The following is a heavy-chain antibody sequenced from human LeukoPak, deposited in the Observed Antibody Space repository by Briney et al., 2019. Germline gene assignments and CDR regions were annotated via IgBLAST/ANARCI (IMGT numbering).Heavy chain of an antibody. CDR3: AKSLLWEWPALDY. V-gene: IGHV3-23*01. J-gene: IGHJ4*02. CDR2: ISGSGGST. Sequence: GGSLRLSCAASGFTVSSNYMSWVRQAPGKGLEWVSAISGSGGSTYYADSVKGRFTISRDNSKNTLYLQMNSLRAEDTAVYYCAKSLLWEWPALDYWGQGTLVTVSS. D-gene: IGHD3-16*01. CDR1: GFTVSSNY.